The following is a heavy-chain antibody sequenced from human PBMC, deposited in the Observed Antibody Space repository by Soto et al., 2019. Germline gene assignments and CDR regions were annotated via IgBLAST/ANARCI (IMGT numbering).Heavy chain of an antibody. CDR2: ISSNGGST. CDR3: ARDLYTDRISVAVC. D-gene: IGHD6-19*01. J-gene: IGHJ4*02. CDR1: GVSFSNYA. V-gene: IGHV3-64*01. Sequence: GGSVRLSCAASGVSFSNYAMHWVRQAPGKGLEYVSAISSNGGSTYYANSVKGRFTISRDNSKNTLYLQMGSLRTDDMAVYYCARDLYTDRISVAVCWGQGT.